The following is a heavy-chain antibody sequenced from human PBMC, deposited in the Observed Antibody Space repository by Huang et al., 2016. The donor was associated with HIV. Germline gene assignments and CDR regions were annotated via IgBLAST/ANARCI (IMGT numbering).Heavy chain of an antibody. Sequence: QGQLVESGGGVVQPGRSLRLSCAASGFSFTSYDMQWVRQVPGKGLDGLSFVANDGNEKYYADSVKGRFTISRDNFKNTLDLQMNSLRTGDTAVYFCLPAGHVSHYYYMDVWGKGTTVIVSS. CDR2: VANDGNEK. V-gene: IGHV3-30*03. J-gene: IGHJ6*03. CDR3: LPAGHVSHYYYMDV. CDR1: GFSFTSYD.